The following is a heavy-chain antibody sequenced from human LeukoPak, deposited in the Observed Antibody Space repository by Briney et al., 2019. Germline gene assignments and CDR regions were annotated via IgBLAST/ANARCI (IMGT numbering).Heavy chain of an antibody. V-gene: IGHV3-48*03. CDR1: GFTFSSYE. J-gene: IGHJ6*02. CDR3: ARRLPYYGMDV. CDR2: IGGIGSIV. Sequence: PGGSLRLSCAASGFTFSSYEIHWVRRAPGKGLEWVSKIGGIGSIVYADSVKGRFTISTDSAKTSVYLRMNSLRAEDTGVYYCARRLPYYGMDVWGQGTTITVSS.